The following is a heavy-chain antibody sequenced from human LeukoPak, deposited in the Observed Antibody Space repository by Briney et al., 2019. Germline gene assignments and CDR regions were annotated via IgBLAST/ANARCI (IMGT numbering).Heavy chain of an antibody. CDR3: VREGLECSGSSCQRAAFDY. CDR1: GFTFATYW. D-gene: IGHD2-2*01. J-gene: IGHJ4*02. V-gene: IGHV3-74*01. CDR2: IKGDGSST. Sequence: GGSLRLSCAASGFTFATYWMHWVRQVPGKGLVWVARIKGDGSSTRHADSMKGRFTISRDNAKNTLYLQMNSLRDEDTAVYYCVREGLECSGSSCQRAAFDYWGQGTLVTVSS.